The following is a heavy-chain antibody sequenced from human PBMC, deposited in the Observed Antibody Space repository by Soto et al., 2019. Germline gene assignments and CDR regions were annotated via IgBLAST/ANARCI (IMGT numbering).Heavy chain of an antibody. V-gene: IGHV4-38-2*01. CDR1: GDSISRGYY. Sequence: SETLSLTCAVSGDSISRGYYWAWIRQPPGKGLEYIGSIYHSANSYYSPSLKSRITISVDTSKNQISLRLSSVTAADTAVYYCARPLQLAVSGFDPWGQGTLVTVSS. CDR3: ARPLQLAVSGFDP. D-gene: IGHD3-3*02. J-gene: IGHJ5*02. CDR2: IYHSANS.